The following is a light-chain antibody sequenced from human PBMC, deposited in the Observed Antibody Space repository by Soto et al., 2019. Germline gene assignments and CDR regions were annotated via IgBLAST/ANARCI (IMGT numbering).Light chain of an antibody. CDR2: KAS. J-gene: IGKJ4*01. CDR3: QQYNTYVT. V-gene: IGKV1-5*03. CDR1: QSINSW. Sequence: DIQVTQSPSTLSASVGDRVTITCRASQSINSWLAWYQQKPGKAPKLLIYKASSLESGVPSRFSGSGSGTEFTLTISSLQSDDFATYYCQQYNTYVTFGGGTKVDI.